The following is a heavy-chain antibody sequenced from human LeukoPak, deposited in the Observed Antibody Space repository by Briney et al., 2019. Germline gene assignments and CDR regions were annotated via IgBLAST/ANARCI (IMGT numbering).Heavy chain of an antibody. J-gene: IGHJ4*02. CDR3: ARDRQWLVYYYFDY. V-gene: IGHV3-13*01. CDR1: GFTFSSYD. Sequence: GGSLRLSCAASGFTFSSYDMHWVRQATGKGLEWVSAIGTAGDTYYPGSVKGRFTISRDNSKNTLYLQMNSLRAEDTAVYYCARDRQWLVYYYFDYWGQGTLVTVSS. D-gene: IGHD6-19*01. CDR2: IGTAGDT.